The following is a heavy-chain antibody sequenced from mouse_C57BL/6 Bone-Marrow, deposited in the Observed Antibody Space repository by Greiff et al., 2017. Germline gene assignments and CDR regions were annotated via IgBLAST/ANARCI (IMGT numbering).Heavy chain of an antibody. D-gene: IGHD1-1*01. CDR3: ARWGYGSSWYYLDY. V-gene: IGHV1-54*01. CDR1: GYAFTNYL. CDR2: INPGSGGT. J-gene: IGHJ2*01. Sequence: QVQLQQSGAELVRPGTSVKVSCKASGYAFTNYLIEWVKQRPGQGLEWIGVINPGSGGTTYNEKFKGKATLTADKSSSTAYMQLSSLTSEDSAVYFCARWGYGSSWYYLDYWGQGTTLTVSS.